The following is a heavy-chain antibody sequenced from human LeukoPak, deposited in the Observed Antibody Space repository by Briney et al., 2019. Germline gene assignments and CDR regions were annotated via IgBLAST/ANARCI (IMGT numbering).Heavy chain of an antibody. J-gene: IGHJ4*02. CDR2: INPNSGGT. Sequence: GASVKVSCKASGYTFTGYYMHWVRQAPGQGLEWMGWINPNSGGTNYAQKFQGRVTMTRDTSISTAYMELSRLRSDDTAVYYCARVESIVGATYFDYWGQGTLVTVSS. V-gene: IGHV1-2*02. CDR1: GYTFTGYY. D-gene: IGHD1-26*01. CDR3: ARVESIVGATYFDY.